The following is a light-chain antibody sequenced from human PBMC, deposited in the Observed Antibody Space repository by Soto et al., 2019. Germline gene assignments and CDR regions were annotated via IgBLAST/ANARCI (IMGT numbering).Light chain of an antibody. V-gene: IGKV1-5*01. CDR2: DAS. Sequence: DIQMTQSPSTLSASVGDTVTVTCRANQSIGRWLAWYQQKPGKAPKLLIFDASTLENGVPARFSGSRSGPEFSLTISSLQPDDFATYYCQQYYSYWTFGQGTKVDIK. J-gene: IGKJ1*01. CDR3: QQYYSYWT. CDR1: QSIGRW.